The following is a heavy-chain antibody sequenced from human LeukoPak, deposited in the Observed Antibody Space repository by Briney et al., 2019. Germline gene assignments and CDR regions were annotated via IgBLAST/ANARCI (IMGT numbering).Heavy chain of an antibody. CDR2: IRYDGSNK. Sequence: GGTLRLTCAVSGYTFSSYDMHWVRQAPARGLEGVAFIRYDGSNKYYTESVKGRFTISRDNSKMTLYLQMKSLRAEDTAVYYCAKGGGYEAQYYYYYFDVWGKGTTVTISS. J-gene: IGHJ6*03. CDR3: AKGGGYEAQYYYYYFDV. V-gene: IGHV3-30*02. CDR1: GYTFSSYD. D-gene: IGHD5-12*01.